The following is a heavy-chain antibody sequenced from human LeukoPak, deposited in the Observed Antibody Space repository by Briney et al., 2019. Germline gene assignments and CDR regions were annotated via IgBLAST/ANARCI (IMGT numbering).Heavy chain of an antibody. J-gene: IGHJ4*02. CDR3: ARGATYYYGSGSYPDY. CDR1: GDSIISGSYY. D-gene: IGHD3-10*01. CDR2: IYHSGSA. V-gene: IGHV4-30-2*01. Sequence: SETLSLTCTVSGDSIISGSYYWTWIRQPPGKGLEWIGYIYHSGSASYNPSLRSRVTISVDTSKNQFSLKVTSVTAADTAVYYCARGATYYYGSGSYPDYWGQGTLVTVSS.